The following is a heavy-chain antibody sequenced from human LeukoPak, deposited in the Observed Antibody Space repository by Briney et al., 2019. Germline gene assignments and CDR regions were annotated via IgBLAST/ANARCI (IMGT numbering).Heavy chain of an antibody. Sequence: GGSLRLSCAASGFTFSSYAMSWVRQAPGKGLEWVSAISGSGGSTYYADSVKGRFTISRDNSKNTLYLQMNSLRAEDTAVYYCARQAYIFDNNEYYYGGLDLWGQGTLVTVSS. V-gene: IGHV3-23*01. CDR1: GFTFSSYA. J-gene: IGHJ5*02. CDR2: ISGSGGST. CDR3: ARQAYIFDNNEYYYGGLDL. D-gene: IGHD3-22*01.